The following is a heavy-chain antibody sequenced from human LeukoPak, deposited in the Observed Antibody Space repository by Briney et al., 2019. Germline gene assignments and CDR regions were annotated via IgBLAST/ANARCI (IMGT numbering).Heavy chain of an antibody. CDR1: GYTFTSYD. Sequence: ASVKVSCKASGYTFTSYDINWVRQATGQGLEWMGWMNPNSGNTGYAQKFQGRVTMTRNTSISTAYMELSSLRSEDTAVYFCARDYPAVAGIILAGWGQGTLVTVSS. CDR3: ARDYPAVAGIILAG. J-gene: IGHJ4*02. CDR2: MNPNSGNT. V-gene: IGHV1-8*01. D-gene: IGHD6-19*01.